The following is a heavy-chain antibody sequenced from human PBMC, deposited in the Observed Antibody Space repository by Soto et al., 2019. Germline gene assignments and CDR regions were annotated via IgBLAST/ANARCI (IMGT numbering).Heavy chain of an antibody. J-gene: IGHJ4*02. Sequence: SVKGSGEASGYTFTSYYMQWGRQAPGQGLEWMGIINPSGGSTSYAQKFQGRVTMTRDTSTSTVYMELSSLRSEDTAVYYCARVGGSRGLEYWGQGTPVTVSS. CDR3: ARVGGSRGLEY. D-gene: IGHD3-3*01. V-gene: IGHV1-46*01. CDR1: GYTFTSYY. CDR2: INPSGGST.